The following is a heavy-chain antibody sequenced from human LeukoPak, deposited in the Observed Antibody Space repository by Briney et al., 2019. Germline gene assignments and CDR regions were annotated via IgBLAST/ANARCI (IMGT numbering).Heavy chain of an antibody. V-gene: IGHV3-23*01. D-gene: IGHD2-15*01. CDR1: GFTFSSYA. J-gene: IGHJ4*02. CDR3: ASGLPRYCSGGSCLAFDY. CDR2: ISGSGGST. Sequence: GGSLRLSCAASGFTFSSYAMSWVRQAPGKGLEWVSAISGSGGSTYYADSVKGRFTISRDNSKNTLYLQMNSLRAEDTAVYYCASGLPRYCSGGSCLAFDYWGQGTLVTVSS.